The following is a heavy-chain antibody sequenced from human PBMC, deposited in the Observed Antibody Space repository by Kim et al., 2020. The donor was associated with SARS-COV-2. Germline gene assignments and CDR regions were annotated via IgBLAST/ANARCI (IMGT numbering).Heavy chain of an antibody. J-gene: IGHJ4*02. V-gene: IGHV3-66*01. Sequence: ESGKGRFTISRDYSKNTLYLQMNRLRVEDTAVYYCAREEDDFGANSGYFDYWGQGILVTVSS. D-gene: IGHD4-17*01. CDR3: AREEDDFGANSGYFDY.